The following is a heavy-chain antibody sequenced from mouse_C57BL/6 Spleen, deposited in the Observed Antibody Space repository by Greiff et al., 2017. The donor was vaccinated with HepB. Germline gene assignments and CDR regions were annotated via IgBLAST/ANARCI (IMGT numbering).Heavy chain of an antibody. CDR2: ISYDGSN. V-gene: IGHV3-6*01. CDR1: GYSITSGYY. D-gene: IGHD1-1*01. Sequence: EVKLVESGPGLVKPSQSLSLTCSVTGYSITSGYYWNWIRQFPGNKLEWMGYISYDGSNNYNPSLKNRISITRDTSKNQFFLKLNSVTTEDTATYYCARVITTVVATPYAMDYWGQGTSVTVSS. J-gene: IGHJ4*01. CDR3: ARVITTVVATPYAMDY.